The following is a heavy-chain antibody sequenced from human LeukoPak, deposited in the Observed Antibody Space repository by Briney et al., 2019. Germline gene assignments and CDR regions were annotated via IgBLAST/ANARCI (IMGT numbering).Heavy chain of an antibody. CDR1: GASVGSAGYD. CDR3: ARTQSQSGSYRYYFGY. CDR2: IYYISNT. V-gene: IGHV4-61*08. J-gene: IGHJ4*02. Sequence: SETLSLTCTVSGASVGSAGYDWSWIRQPPGGGLDGIGYIYYISNTNYNPSLKRRVTMSVDPSKNQFSLKLNSVTAADTAVYYCARTQSQSGSYRYYFGYWGQRTQVTVSS. D-gene: IGHD1-26*01.